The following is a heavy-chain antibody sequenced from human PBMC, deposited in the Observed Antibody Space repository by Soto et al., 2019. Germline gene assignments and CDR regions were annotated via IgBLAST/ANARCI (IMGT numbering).Heavy chain of an antibody. Sequence: GGSLRLSCAASGFTFSSYAMSWVRQAPGKGLEWVSAISGSGGSTYYADSVKGRFTISRDNSKNTLYLQMNSLRAEDTAVYYCAKPDIVLMVYATNFDYWGQGTLVTVSS. CDR2: ISGSGGST. J-gene: IGHJ4*02. D-gene: IGHD2-8*01. CDR1: GFTFSSYA. V-gene: IGHV3-23*01. CDR3: AKPDIVLMVYATNFDY.